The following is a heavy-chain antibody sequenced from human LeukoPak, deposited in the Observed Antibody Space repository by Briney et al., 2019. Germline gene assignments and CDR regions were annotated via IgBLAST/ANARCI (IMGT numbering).Heavy chain of an antibody. J-gene: IGHJ4*02. D-gene: IGHD6-6*01. V-gene: IGHV1-2*02. CDR1: GYTFPGYY. CDR3: ARDRVPLDSSSSLDFDY. CDR2: INPNSGGT. Sequence: ASVKVSCKASGYTFPGYYMHWVRQAPGQGLEWMGWINPNSGGTNYAQKFQGRVTMTRDTSISTAYMELGRLRSDDTAVYYCARDRVPLDSSSSLDFDYWGQGTLVTVSS.